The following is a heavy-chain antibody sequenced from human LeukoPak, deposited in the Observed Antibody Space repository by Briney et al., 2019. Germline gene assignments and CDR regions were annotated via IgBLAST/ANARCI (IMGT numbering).Heavy chain of an antibody. J-gene: IGHJ3*02. Sequence: GGSLRLSCAASGFTFSGSAMSWVRQAPGKGLEWVSAISGSGGSTYYADSVKGRFTISRDNSKNTLYLQMNSLRAEDTAVYYCAKDQGIVVVPTAAFDIWGQGTMVTVSS. CDR2: ISGSGGST. V-gene: IGHV3-23*01. CDR3: AKDQGIVVVPTAAFDI. D-gene: IGHD2-2*01. CDR1: GFTFSGSA.